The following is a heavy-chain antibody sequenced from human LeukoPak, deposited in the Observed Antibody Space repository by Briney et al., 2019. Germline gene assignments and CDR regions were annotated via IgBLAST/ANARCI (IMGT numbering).Heavy chain of an antibody. CDR3: ARGYPGCGGDCYSDY. J-gene: IGHJ4*02. CDR2: IYYSGSI. Sequence: KTSETLSLTCTVSGGSISSYYWSWIRQPPGKGLERIGYIYYSGSINYNPSLKSRVTISVDTSKNQFSLKLSSVTAADTAVYYCARGYPGCGGDCYSDYWGQGTLVTVSS. CDR1: GGSISSYY. D-gene: IGHD2-21*02. V-gene: IGHV4-59*01.